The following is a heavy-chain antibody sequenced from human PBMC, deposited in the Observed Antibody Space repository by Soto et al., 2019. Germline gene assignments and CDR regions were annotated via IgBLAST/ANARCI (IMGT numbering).Heavy chain of an antibody. J-gene: IGHJ5*02. Sequence: EVQLLESGGGLVQPGGSLRLACATSGFSFSTYAMTWVRQAPGKGLEWVSTFNGNGGGTYYADSVKGRFTISRDNSKNTLYLQMDSLRAEDTATHYCAKDNSLHWFDPWGQGTLVTVSS. CDR1: GFSFSTYA. V-gene: IGHV3-23*01. CDR3: AKDNSLHWFDP. CDR2: FNGNGGGT. D-gene: IGHD2-15*01.